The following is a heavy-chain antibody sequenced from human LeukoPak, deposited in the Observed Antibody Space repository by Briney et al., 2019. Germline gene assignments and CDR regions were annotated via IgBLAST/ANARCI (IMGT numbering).Heavy chain of an antibody. CDR1: GYTFTGYY. V-gene: IGHV1-2*02. CDR3: ARGDYDSSGYAFDI. J-gene: IGHJ3*02. CDR2: INPNSGGT. D-gene: IGHD3-22*01. Sequence: ASVKVSCKASGYTFTGYYMHWVRQAPGQGLEWMGWINPNSGGTNYAQKFQGRVTMTRDTSIITAYMELSRLRSDDTAVYYCARGDYDSSGYAFDIWGQGTMVTVSS.